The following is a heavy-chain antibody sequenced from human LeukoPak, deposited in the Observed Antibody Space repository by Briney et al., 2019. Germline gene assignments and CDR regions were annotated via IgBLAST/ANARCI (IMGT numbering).Heavy chain of an antibody. V-gene: IGHV4-30-4*01. CDR2: IYYSGST. D-gene: IGHD3-22*01. Sequence: PSETLSLTCTVSGGSISSGDYYWSWIRQPPGKGLEWIGYIYYSGSTYYNPSLKSRVTTSVDTSKNQFSLKLSSVTAADTAVYYCARAQVVVITLFDYWGQGTLVTVSS. CDR1: GGSISSGDYY. CDR3: ARAQVVVITLFDY. J-gene: IGHJ4*02.